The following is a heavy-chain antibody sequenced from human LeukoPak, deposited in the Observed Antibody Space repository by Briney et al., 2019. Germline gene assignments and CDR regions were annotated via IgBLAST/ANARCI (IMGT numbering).Heavy chain of an antibody. V-gene: IGHV1-18*01. J-gene: IGHJ5*02. D-gene: IGHD6-13*01. CDR1: GYTLTSYG. CDR2: ISAYNGNT. CDR3: AFLDSSSWYRNWFDP. Sequence: AAVKVSCKASGYTLTSYGISWVRQAPGQGLEWMGWISAYNGNTNYAQKLQGRVTMTTDTSTSTAYMELRSLRSDDTAVYYCAFLDSSSWYRNWFDPWGQGTLVTVSS.